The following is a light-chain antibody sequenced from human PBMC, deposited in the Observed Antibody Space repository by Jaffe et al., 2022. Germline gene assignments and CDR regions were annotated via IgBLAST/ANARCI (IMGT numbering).Light chain of an antibody. J-gene: IGLJ2*01. CDR2: EDN. CDR1: SGSIASNY. CDR3: QSYDNNNEDVV. V-gene: IGLV6-57*01. Sequence: NFMLTQPHSVSESPGKTVTISCTRSSGSIASNYVQWYQQRPGSSPTTVIYEDNQRPSGVPDRFSGSIDSSSNSASLTISGLKTADEADYYCQSYDNNNEDVVFGGGTKLTVL.